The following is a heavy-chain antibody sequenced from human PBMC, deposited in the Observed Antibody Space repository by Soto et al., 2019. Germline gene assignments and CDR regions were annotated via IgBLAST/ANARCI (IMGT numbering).Heavy chain of an antibody. CDR3: ARDSPTLSRPSYWYFDL. D-gene: IGHD1-26*01. Sequence: SETLSLTCTVSGGSISSYYWSWIRQPPGKGLEWIGYIYYSGSTNYNPSLKSRVTISVDTSKNQFSLKLSSVTAADTAVYYCARDSPTLSRPSYWYFDLWGRGTLVTVSS. CDR1: GGSISSYY. J-gene: IGHJ2*01. V-gene: IGHV4-59*01. CDR2: IYYSGST.